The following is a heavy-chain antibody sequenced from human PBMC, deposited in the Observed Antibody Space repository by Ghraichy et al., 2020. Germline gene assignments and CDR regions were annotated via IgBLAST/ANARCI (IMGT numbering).Heavy chain of an antibody. CDR1: GGSISSSSYY. CDR2: IYYSGST. J-gene: IGHJ5*02. Sequence: SETLSLTCTVSGGSISSSSYYWGWIRQPPGKGLEWIGTIYYSGSTYYNSSLKSRVTISADTSKNQFSLKLNSVTAADTAVYYCARQLGSWYNWFDPWGQGTLVTVSS. CDR3: ARQLGSWYNWFDP. V-gene: IGHV4-39*01. D-gene: IGHD1-14*01.